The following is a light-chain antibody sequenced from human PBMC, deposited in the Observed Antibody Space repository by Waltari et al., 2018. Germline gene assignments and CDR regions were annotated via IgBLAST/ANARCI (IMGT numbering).Light chain of an antibody. V-gene: IGKV3-15*01. CDR2: YGS. Sequence: EIVMTQSPATLSVSPGERVTPSCRASQSVRSNLAGYQQKPGQGPRPLIYYGSTSATGSPARFSGSGSGTDFTLTISSLQSEDFAIYYCHQSDDWPPYSFGQGTKLEIK. CDR1: QSVRSN. CDR3: HQSDDWPPYS. J-gene: IGKJ2*03.